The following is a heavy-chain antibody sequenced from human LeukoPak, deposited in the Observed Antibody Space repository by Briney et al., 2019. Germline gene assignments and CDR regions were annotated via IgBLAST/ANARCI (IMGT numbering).Heavy chain of an antibody. CDR3: ARDRVVTPKFYYFDH. CDR1: GGSISSGGYY. V-gene: IGHV4-31*03. Sequence: SQTLSLTCTVSGGSISSGGYYWSWIRQHPGKGLEWIGYIYYSGSTYDNPSLKSRVTISVDTSKNQFSLKLSSVTAADTAVYYCARDRVVTPKFYYFDHWGQGTLVTVSS. D-gene: IGHD2-21*02. CDR2: IYYSGST. J-gene: IGHJ4*02.